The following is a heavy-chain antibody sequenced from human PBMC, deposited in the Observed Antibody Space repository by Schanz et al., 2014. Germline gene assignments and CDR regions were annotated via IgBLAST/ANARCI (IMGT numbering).Heavy chain of an antibody. J-gene: IGHJ6*02. CDR3: ARGHYGLDV. CDR2: VCYDGSKK. V-gene: IGHV3-33*01. CDR1: GFTFSSYG. D-gene: IGHD3-10*01. Sequence: LVESGGGVVQPGRSLRLSCAASGFTFSSYGMHWVRQVPGKGLEWVAVVCYDGSKKYYADSVKGRFIISRDNSKNTLDLQMNSLRDEDTALYYCARGHYGLDVWGPGTSVTVSS.